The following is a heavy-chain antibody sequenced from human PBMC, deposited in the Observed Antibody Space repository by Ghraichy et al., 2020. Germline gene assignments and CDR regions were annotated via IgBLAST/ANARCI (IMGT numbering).Heavy chain of an antibody. CDR2: ISGSGGST. CDR3: AKLFPRIVVVPAAGMDV. V-gene: IGHV3-23*01. CDR1: RFNFSNYA. D-gene: IGHD2-2*01. J-gene: IGHJ6*02. Sequence: ETLSLTCAASRFNFSNYAMTWVRQAPGKGLKWVSAISGSGGSTYYADSGKGRFTISRDNSKNTLYLQMNSLRAEDTAVYYCAKLFPRIVVVPAAGMDVWGQGTTVTVSS.